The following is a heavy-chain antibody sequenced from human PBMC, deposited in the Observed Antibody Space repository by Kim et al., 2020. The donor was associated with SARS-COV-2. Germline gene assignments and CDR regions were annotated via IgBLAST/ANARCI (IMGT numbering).Heavy chain of an antibody. CDR3: ARDLDS. V-gene: IGHV3-66*01. J-gene: IGHJ4*02. Sequence: SGGSTYYADSVKGRFTISRDNSKNTLYLQMNSLRAEDTAVYYCARDLDSWGQGTLVTVSS. CDR2: SGGST. D-gene: IGHD2-2*03.